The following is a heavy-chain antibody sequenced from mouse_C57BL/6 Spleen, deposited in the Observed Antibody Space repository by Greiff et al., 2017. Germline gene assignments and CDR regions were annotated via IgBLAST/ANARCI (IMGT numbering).Heavy chain of an antibody. CDR2: IDPEDGET. Sequence: EVHLQQSGAELVQPGASVKLSCTASGFNIIDYYMHWVQQRTEQGLEWIGRIDPEDGETKYAPKLQGRATISADTASNTAYLQLSSLTSEDTAVYYCARSTKDYFDYWGQGTTLTVSS. V-gene: IGHV14-2*01. CDR3: ARSTKDYFDY. D-gene: IGHD1-1*01. J-gene: IGHJ2*01. CDR1: GFNIIDYY.